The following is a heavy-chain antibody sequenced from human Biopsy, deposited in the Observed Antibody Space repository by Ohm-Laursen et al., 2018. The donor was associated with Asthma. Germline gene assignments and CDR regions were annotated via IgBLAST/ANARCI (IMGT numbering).Heavy chain of an antibody. CDR1: EFPFSSYA. CDR3: AKDKVGAANSYQYGMDV. D-gene: IGHD1-26*01. V-gene: IGHV3-23*01. Sequence: SLRLSCAASEFPFSSYAMNWVRQAPGKWLEWVSSISGNGDNTHYSDSVQGRFIISRDNSKNTLYLQMNSLRVEDTAIYFCAKDKVGAANSYQYGMDVWGQGTTVTVSS. CDR2: ISGNGDNT. J-gene: IGHJ6*02.